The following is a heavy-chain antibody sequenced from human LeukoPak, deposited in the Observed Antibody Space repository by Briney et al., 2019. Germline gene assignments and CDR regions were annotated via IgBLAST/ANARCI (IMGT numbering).Heavy chain of an antibody. CDR3: ARVEVLLWFGESPGAEYFQH. D-gene: IGHD3-10*01. CDR1: GFTFSSFS. J-gene: IGHJ1*01. Sequence: PGGSLRLSCAASGFTFSSFSMNWVRQAPGKGLEWVSSISTGGSYIYYADSVKGRFTISRDNAKNSLYLQMNSLRAEDTAVYYCARVEVLLWFGESPGAEYFQHWGQGTLVTVSS. V-gene: IGHV3-21*01. CDR2: ISTGGSYI.